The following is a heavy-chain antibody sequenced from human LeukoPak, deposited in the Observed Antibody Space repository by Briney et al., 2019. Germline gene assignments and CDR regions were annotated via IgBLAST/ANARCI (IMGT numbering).Heavy chain of an antibody. CDR3: ARARNDYDTSSFSALDY. Sequence: SCKASGYTFTGYYMHWVRQAPGKGLEWLAVIWYDGSNIYYADPVKGRFAISRDNSKNTLYLQINSLRAEDTAVYYCARARNDYDTSSFSALDYWGQGTLVTVSS. CDR2: IWYDGSNI. D-gene: IGHD3-22*01. V-gene: IGHV3-33*01. J-gene: IGHJ4*02. CDR1: GYTFTGYY.